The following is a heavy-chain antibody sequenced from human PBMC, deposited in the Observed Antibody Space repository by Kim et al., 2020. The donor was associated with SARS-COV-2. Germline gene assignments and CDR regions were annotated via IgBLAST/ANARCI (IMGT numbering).Heavy chain of an antibody. D-gene: IGHD3-9*01. CDR3: AKENGRAYYDILTGYWDY. J-gene: IGHJ4*02. Sequence: KGRFTISRDNSKNTLYLQINSLRAEDTAVYYCAKENGRAYYDILTGYWDYWGQGTLVTVSS. V-gene: IGHV3-23*01.